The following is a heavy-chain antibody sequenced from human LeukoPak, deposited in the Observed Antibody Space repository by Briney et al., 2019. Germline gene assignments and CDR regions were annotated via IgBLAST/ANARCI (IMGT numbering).Heavy chain of an antibody. J-gene: IGHJ4*02. Sequence: ASVKVSCKASGYTFTSYYMHWVRQAPGQGLEWMGIINPSGGSTSYAQKFQGRVTMTRDTSTSTVYMELSSLRSEDTAVYYCARDSEGVTIPLREGITHWGQGTLVTVSS. CDR2: INPSGGST. D-gene: IGHD3-3*01. CDR1: GYTFTSYY. CDR3: ARDSEGVTIPLREGITH. V-gene: IGHV1-46*01.